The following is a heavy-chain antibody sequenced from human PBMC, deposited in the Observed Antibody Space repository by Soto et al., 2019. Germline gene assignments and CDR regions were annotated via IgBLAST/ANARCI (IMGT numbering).Heavy chain of an antibody. CDR1: GFTFSSYG. CDR3: ARVTLDYGGTHWFDP. Sequence: QVQLVESGGGVVQPGRSLRLSCAASGFTFSSYGMHWVRQAPGKGLEWVAVIWYDGSNKYYADSVKGRFTISRDNSKNTLYLQMNSLRAEDTAVYYCARVTLDYGGTHWFDPWGQGTLVTVSS. D-gene: IGHD4-17*01. V-gene: IGHV3-33*01. J-gene: IGHJ5*02. CDR2: IWYDGSNK.